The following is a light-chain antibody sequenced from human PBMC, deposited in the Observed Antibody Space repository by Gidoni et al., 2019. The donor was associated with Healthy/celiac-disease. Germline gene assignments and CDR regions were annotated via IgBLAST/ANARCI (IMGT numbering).Light chain of an antibody. CDR2: EVS. CDR3: SSYTSSSTSGV. J-gene: IGLJ3*02. Sequence: QSALTQPPSVSGSPGHSVPISCTGTSSDVGSYNRVSWYQQPPGTAPKPRIYEVSNRPPGVPDRFSGSKSGNTASLTISGRQAEDEAEYDCSSYTSSSTSGVFGGGTKLTVL. CDR1: SSDVGSYNR. V-gene: IGLV2-18*02.